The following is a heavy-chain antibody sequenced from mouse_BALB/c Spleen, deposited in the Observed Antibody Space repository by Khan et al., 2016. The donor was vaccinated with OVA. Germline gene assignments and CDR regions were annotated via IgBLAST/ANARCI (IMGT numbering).Heavy chain of an antibody. J-gene: IGHJ2*01. V-gene: IGHV1-7*01. CDR2: INLTSGYI. Sequence: QIQLVQSGTELAKPGASVKMSCKASGYTFTTYWMHWVKQRPGQGLEWIGYINLTSGYIDNNEKFKDKATLSAEKSSSTAYMQLSSLTSEDSAVYYYASDSIDYWGQGTTLTVSS. CDR1: GYTFTTYW. CDR3: ASDSIDY.